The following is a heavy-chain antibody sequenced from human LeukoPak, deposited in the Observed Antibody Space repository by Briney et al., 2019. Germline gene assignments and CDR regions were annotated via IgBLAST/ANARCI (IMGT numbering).Heavy chain of an antibody. D-gene: IGHD3-9*01. J-gene: IGHJ4*02. V-gene: IGHV3-21*01. CDR3: ARVMSGSLTFDY. Sequence: GGSLRLSCAASGFPFNLYTMNWVRQAPGKGLEWVSSISSSTSYIYYADSVKGRFTTSRDNAKNSLFLHMNSLRAEDTAVYFCARVMSGSLTFDYWGQGALVTVSS. CDR2: ISSSTSYI. CDR1: GFPFNLYT.